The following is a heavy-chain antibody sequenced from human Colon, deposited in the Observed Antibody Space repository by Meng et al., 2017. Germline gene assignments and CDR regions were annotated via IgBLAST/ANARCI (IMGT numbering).Heavy chain of an antibody. D-gene: IGHD2-8*01. CDR2: IYSGGST. J-gene: IGHJ4*02. CDR1: GFTVGRNH. CDR3: ARSPRGMD. Sequence: GESLKISCAASGFTVGRNHMSWVRQAPGKGLEWVSVIYSGGSTSYPESVKGRFTISRDNSKNTLYLQMNSLRTEDTAVYYCARSPRGMDWGQGTLVIVSS. V-gene: IGHV3-66*02.